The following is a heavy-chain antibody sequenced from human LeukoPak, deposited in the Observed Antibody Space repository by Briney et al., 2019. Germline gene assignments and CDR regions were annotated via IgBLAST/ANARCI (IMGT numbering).Heavy chain of an antibody. Sequence: GGSLRLSCAASGFTFSSYGMHWVRQAPGKGLEWVAFIRYDGSNKYYADSVKGRFTISRDNSKNMLYLQMNSLRAEDTAVYYCARDRSRLLFWIGVVDNWGQGTLVTVSS. CDR1: GFTFSSYG. V-gene: IGHV3-30*02. J-gene: IGHJ4*02. D-gene: IGHD3-10*01. CDR3: ARDRSRLLFWIGVVDN. CDR2: IRYDGSNK.